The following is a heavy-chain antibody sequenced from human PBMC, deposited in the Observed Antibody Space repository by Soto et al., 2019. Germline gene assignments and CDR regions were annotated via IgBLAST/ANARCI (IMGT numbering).Heavy chain of an antibody. J-gene: IGHJ6*03. CDR2: INHSGST. D-gene: IGHD2-2*01. CDR3: ARGCIVVVPAAMSDYYYYMDV. Sequence: QVQLQQWGAGLLKPSETLSLTCAVYGGSFSGYYWSWIRQPPGKGLEWLGEINHSGSTNYNPSLKSRVTISVDTFTNQFSLNLSSVNAADTAVYYCARGCIVVVPAAMSDYYYYMDVWGKGTTVTVSS. V-gene: IGHV4-34*01. CDR1: GGSFSGYY.